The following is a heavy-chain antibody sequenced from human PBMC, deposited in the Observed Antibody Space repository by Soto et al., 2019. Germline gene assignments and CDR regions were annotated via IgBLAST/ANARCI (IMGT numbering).Heavy chain of an antibody. V-gene: IGHV3-74*01. D-gene: IGHD4-17*01. J-gene: IGHJ4*02. CDR2: INSDGSST. CDR1: GLTFSSYW. Sequence: EVQLVESGGGLVQPGGSLRLSCAASGLTFSSYWMHWVRQAPGKGLVRVSRINSDGSSTSYADSVKGRFTISRDNAKNTLYLQMNSLRAEDMAVYYCALSHTVTTDYWGQGTLVTVSS. CDR3: ALSHTVTTDY.